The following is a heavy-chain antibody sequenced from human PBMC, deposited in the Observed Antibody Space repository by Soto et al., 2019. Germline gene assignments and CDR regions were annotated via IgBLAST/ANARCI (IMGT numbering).Heavy chain of an antibody. CDR2: ISRDGSTT. J-gene: IGHJ4*02. V-gene: IGHV3-23*01. CDR1: DFIFLDYA. Sequence: PGGSLRLSCAASDFIFLDYAMTWVRQAPGKGLEWVSTISRDGSTTHYADSVKGRFTISRDNSKKTLYLEMSSLRVEDTAFYYCTKDPSTGYADHWGQGTLVTVSS. CDR3: TKDPSTGYADH. D-gene: IGHD3-9*01.